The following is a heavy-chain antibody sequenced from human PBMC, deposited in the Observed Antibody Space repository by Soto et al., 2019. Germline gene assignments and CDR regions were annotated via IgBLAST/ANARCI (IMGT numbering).Heavy chain of an antibody. D-gene: IGHD5-12*01. CDR2: IYSGGST. J-gene: IGHJ4*02. Sequence: EVQLVESVGGLVQPGGSLRLSCAASGFTVSSNYMSWVRQAPGKGLEWVSVIYSGGSTYYADSVKGRFTISRDNSKNTLYLQMNSLRAEDTAVYYCARYSGYDPSYYFDYWGQGTLVTVSS. V-gene: IGHV3-66*01. CDR3: ARYSGYDPSYYFDY. CDR1: GFTVSSNY.